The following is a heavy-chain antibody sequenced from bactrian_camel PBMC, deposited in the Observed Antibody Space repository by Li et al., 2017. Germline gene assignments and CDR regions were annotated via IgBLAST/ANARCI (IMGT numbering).Heavy chain of an antibody. Sequence: HVQLVESGGGSVQEGGSLTLSCATSGYDLTSGCMGWFRQAPGKGLQWVSSVTGDESKLHYSDSVKGRFAISRDNAKRTVYLQMGSLRTEDAALYYCVILVAASYWGPGTQVTVS. CDR3: VILVAASY. CDR2: VTGDESKL. J-gene: IGHJ4*01. D-gene: IGHD1*01. CDR1: GYDLTSGC. V-gene: IGHV3-2*01.